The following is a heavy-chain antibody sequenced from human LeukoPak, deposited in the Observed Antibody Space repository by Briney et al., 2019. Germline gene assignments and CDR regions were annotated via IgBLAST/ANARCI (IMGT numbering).Heavy chain of an antibody. V-gene: IGHV4-59*08. Sequence: SETLSLTCTVSGGSISSYYWSWIRQPPGKGLEWIGYIYYSGSTNYNPSLKSRVTISVDTSKNQFSLKLSSVTAADTAVYYCARLMIFGGWKLIDYWGQGTLVTVSS. CDR1: GGSISSYY. J-gene: IGHJ4*02. CDR3: ARLMIFGGWKLIDY. CDR2: IYYSGST. D-gene: IGHD3/OR15-3a*01.